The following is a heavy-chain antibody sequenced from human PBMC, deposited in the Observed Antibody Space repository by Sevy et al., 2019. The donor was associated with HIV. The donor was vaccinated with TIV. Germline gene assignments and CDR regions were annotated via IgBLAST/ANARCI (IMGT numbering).Heavy chain of an antibody. CDR2: ISSSSSYI. V-gene: IGHV3-21*03. Sequence: GGFLRLSCAASGFTFSSYSMNWVRQAPGKGLEWVSSISSSSSYIYYADSVKGRFTISRDNAKNSLYLQMNSLIAEDTAVYYCARDEATAGDAFDIWGQGTQVTVSS. CDR3: ARDEATAGDAFDI. J-gene: IGHJ3*02. CDR1: GFTFSSYS. D-gene: IGHD6-13*01.